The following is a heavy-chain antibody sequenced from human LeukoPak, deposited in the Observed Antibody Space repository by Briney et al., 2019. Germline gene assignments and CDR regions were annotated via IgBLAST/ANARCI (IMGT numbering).Heavy chain of an antibody. V-gene: IGHV3-11*05. CDR1: GFTFSDYY. CDR2: ISSSGSFT. CDR3: ARGGYRTVFDY. Sequence: PGGSLRLSCAASGFTFSDYYMSWIRQAPGKGLEWISHISSSGSFTDYADSVKGRFSISRDNPKNSLYLQMNSLRAEDTAVYYCARGGYRTVFDYWGQGTLVTVSS. D-gene: IGHD5-18*01. J-gene: IGHJ4*02.